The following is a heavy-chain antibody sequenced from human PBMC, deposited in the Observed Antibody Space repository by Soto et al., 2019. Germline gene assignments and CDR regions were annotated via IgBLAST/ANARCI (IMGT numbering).Heavy chain of an antibody. CDR2: ISYDGSNK. Sequence: GGSLRLSCAASGFTFSSYGMHWVRQAPGKGLEWVAVISYDGSNKYYADSVKGRFTISRDNSKNTLYLQMNSLRAEDTAVYYCAKDIGYCSGGSCYDFRGYYYYGMDVWGQGTTVTVSS. D-gene: IGHD2-15*01. J-gene: IGHJ6*02. CDR3: AKDIGYCSGGSCYDFRGYYYYGMDV. CDR1: GFTFSSYG. V-gene: IGHV3-30*18.